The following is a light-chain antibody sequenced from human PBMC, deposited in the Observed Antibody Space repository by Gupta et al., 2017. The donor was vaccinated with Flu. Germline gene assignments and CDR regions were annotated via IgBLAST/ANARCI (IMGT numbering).Light chain of an antibody. V-gene: IGLV2-14*02. Sequence: QSALTQPASVSGSPGQSITISCTGTSSDVGGYKFVSWYQQHPGKAPKLMIYEVSKRPSGVSNRFSGSKSGNTASLTISGLQAEDEAEYYCSSYTGSNTFVFGTGTQVTVL. J-gene: IGLJ1*01. CDR3: SSYTGSNTFV. CDR2: EVS. CDR1: SSDVGGYKF.